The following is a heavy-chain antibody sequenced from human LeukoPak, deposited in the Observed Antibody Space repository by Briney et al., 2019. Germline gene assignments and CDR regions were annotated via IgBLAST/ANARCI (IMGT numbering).Heavy chain of an antibody. V-gene: IGHV3-7*03. D-gene: IGHD3-10*01. CDR2: IKYDGSVQ. CDR3: ARDYGWSFAN. Sequence: GGSLRLSCAASGFTFSDYAMSWVRQAPGKGPEWVANIKYDGSVQYYVDSVKGRFSISRDNTKNLLYLQMNSLRVKDTAVYYCARDYGWSFANWGQGTLVTVSS. J-gene: IGHJ4*02. CDR1: GFTFSDYA.